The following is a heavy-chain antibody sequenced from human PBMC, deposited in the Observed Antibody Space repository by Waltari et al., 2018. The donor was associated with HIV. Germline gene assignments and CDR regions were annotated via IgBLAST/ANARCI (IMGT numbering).Heavy chain of an antibody. CDR3: ARAGGYRSPWGY. CDR1: GGSFNGYY. Sequence: QVQLQQWGAGLLKPSETLSLTCAVYGGSFNGYYWSWIRQAPGKGLEWIGEISHSGSTNYNPSLKSRVTISVDTSKFQISLKLTSMTAADTAVYYCARAGGYRSPWGYWGQGTLVTVSS. CDR2: ISHSGST. D-gene: IGHD5-12*01. V-gene: IGHV4-34*01. J-gene: IGHJ4*02.